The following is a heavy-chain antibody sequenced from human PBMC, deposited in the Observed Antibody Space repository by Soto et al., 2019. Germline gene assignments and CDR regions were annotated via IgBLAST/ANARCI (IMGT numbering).Heavy chain of an antibody. D-gene: IGHD6-13*01. CDR2: ISAYNGNT. CDR1: GYTFTSYG. V-gene: IGHV1-18*01. J-gene: IGHJ4*02. CDR3: ARDRPYSSSGLFSDY. Sequence: GASVKVSCKASGYTFTSYGISWVRQAPGQGLEWMGWISAYNGNTNYAQKLQGRVTMTTDTSTSTACMELRSLRSDDTAVYYCARDRPYSSSGLFSDYWGQGTLVTVSS.